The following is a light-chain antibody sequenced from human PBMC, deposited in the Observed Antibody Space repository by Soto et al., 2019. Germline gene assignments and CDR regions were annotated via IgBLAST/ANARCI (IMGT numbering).Light chain of an antibody. CDR3: QVWDSSTVV. CDR1: NIESKN. CDR2: RDS. Sequence: SYELTQPLSVSVALGQTARITCGGNNIESKNVHGYQQKPGQAPVLVIFRDSNRPSGISERFSGSNSGNTATLTISSAQAGDEADYYCQVWDSSTVVFGGGTKLTVL. J-gene: IGLJ2*01. V-gene: IGLV3-9*01.